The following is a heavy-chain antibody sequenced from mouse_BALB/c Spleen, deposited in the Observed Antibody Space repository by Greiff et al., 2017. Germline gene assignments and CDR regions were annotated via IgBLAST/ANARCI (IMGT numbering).Heavy chain of an antibody. D-gene: IGHD3-3*01. CDR3: ARKGPDGAMDY. CDR2: IYPGDGDT. CDR1: GYAFSSSW. Sequence: QVQLKQSGPELVKPGASVKISCKASGYAFSSSWMNWVKQRPGQGLEWIGRIYPGDGDTNYNGKFKGKATLTADKSSSTAYMQLSSLTSVDSAVYFCARKGPDGAMDYWGQGTSVTVSS. J-gene: IGHJ4*01. V-gene: IGHV1-82*01.